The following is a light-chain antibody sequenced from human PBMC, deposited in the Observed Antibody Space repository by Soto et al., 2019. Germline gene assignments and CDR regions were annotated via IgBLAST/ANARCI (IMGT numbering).Light chain of an antibody. Sequence: EIVLTQSPGTLSLSPGERATLSCRASQSVSSSYLAWYQQKPDQAPRLLIYGASSKATGIPDRFNGSGSGTDFTLTISRLEPEDFAVYYCQQYGSSPSITFGQGTRLE. CDR1: QSVSSSY. V-gene: IGKV3-20*01. CDR2: GAS. CDR3: QQYGSSPSIT. J-gene: IGKJ5*01.